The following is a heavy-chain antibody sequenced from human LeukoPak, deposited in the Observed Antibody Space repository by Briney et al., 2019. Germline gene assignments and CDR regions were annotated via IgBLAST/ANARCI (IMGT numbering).Heavy chain of an antibody. Sequence: SETLSLTCTVSGGSINNYYWSWIRQPPGKGLEWIGYSSYDGSTNYNPSLESRVSISVAPSKNQFFLKLSSVTAADTAVYYCAREAYCSSSSFYSDSFVIWGQRTMVTVSS. CDR1: GGSINNYY. CDR2: SSYDGST. D-gene: IGHD2-2*01. V-gene: IGHV4-59*01. CDR3: AREAYCSSSSFYSDSFVI. J-gene: IGHJ3*02.